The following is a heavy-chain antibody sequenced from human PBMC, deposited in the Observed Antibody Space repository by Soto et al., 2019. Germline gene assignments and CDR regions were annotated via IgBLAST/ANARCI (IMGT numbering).Heavy chain of an antibody. J-gene: IGHJ6*02. CDR2: SIPIFGTA. CDR3: ARHVPAAGYYYGMDV. Sequence: QVQLVQSGAEVKKPGSSVKVSCKASGGTFSSYAISWVRQAPGQGLEWVGGSIPIFGTANYAQKFQGRVTITADESTSTAYRGLSSLRSEDTAVYYCARHVPAAGYYYGMDVWGQGTTVTVSS. D-gene: IGHD2-2*01. CDR1: GGTFSSYA. V-gene: IGHV1-69*12.